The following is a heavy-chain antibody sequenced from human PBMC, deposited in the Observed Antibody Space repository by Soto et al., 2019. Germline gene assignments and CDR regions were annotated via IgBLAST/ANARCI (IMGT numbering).Heavy chain of an antibody. V-gene: IGHV1-69*13. Sequence: SVKVSCKASGGTFSSYAISWVRQAPGQGLEWMGGIIPIFGTANYAQKFQGRVTITADESTSTAYMELSSLRSEDTAVYYCARSAQEEFYGSGSYLKPLNWFDPWGQGTLVTVSS. CDR3: ARSAQEEFYGSGSYLKPLNWFDP. D-gene: IGHD3-10*01. CDR1: GGTFSSYA. CDR2: IIPIFGTA. J-gene: IGHJ5*02.